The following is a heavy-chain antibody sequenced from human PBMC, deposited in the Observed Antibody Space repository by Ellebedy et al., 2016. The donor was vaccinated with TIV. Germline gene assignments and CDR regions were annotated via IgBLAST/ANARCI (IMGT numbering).Heavy chain of an antibody. D-gene: IGHD3-10*01. CDR2: IKEDGSEK. Sequence: GESLKISCAASGFTFSSYWMSWVRQAPGKVLEWVANIKEDGSEKYYVDSVKGRFTISRDNAKNSLYLQMNSLRAEDTAVYYCARVPWGSGAVNWFDPWGQGTLVTVSS. J-gene: IGHJ5*02. CDR1: GFTFSSYW. CDR3: ARVPWGSGAVNWFDP. V-gene: IGHV3-7*01.